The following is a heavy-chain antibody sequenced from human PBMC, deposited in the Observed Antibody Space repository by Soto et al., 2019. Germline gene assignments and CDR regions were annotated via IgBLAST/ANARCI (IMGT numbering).Heavy chain of an antibody. CDR1: GFTFSSYA. V-gene: IGHV3-23*01. Sequence: GGSLRLSCAASGFTFSSYAMSWIRQAPGRGLEWVSAISGSGGSTYYADSVKGRFTISRDNSKNTLYLQMNSLRAEDTAVYYCAKDRGDTPVSEFDYWGQGTLVTVSS. J-gene: IGHJ4*02. CDR2: ISGSGGST. D-gene: IGHD2-21*02. CDR3: AKDRGDTPVSEFDY.